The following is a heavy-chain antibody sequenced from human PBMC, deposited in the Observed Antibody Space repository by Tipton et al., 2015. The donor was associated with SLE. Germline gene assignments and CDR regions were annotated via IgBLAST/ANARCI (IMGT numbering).Heavy chain of an antibody. CDR1: GGSFSGYY. Sequence: TLSLTCAVYGGSFSGYYWSWIRQPPGKGLEWIGEINHSGSTNYNPSLKSRVTISVDTSKKQFSLKLSSVTAADTAVYYCARGRVGELHLVYLSGYFDYWGQGTLVTVSS. CDR3: ARGRVGELHLVYLSGYFDY. D-gene: IGHD6-13*01. CDR2: INHSGST. V-gene: IGHV4-34*01. J-gene: IGHJ4*02.